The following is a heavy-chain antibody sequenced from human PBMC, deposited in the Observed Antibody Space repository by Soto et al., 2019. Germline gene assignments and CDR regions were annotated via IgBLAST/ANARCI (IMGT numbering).Heavy chain of an antibody. D-gene: IGHD6-19*01. CDR3: TLPPGEMAVAAPSGYYGMDV. CDR2: IRSKANSYAT. CDR1: GFTFSGSA. J-gene: IGHJ6*02. Sequence: EVQLVESGGGLVQPGGSLKLSCAASGFTFSGSAMHWVRQASGKGLEWVGRIRSKANSYATAYAASVKGRFTISRDDSKNTAYLQLNSLNIEDTAVYYGTLPPGEMAVAAPSGYYGMDVWGQGTTVTVSS. V-gene: IGHV3-73*01.